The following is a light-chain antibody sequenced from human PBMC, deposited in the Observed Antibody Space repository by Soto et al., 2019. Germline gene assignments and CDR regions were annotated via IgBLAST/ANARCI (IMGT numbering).Light chain of an antibody. CDR1: QDITSA. CDR2: DAS. CDR3: QQYNSYAWT. V-gene: IGKV1-13*02. Sequence: AIRLTQSPTSLSASLGDRVTIPCGASQDITSALPWCLRNPGKPPKVLIYDASSLESGVPSRFSGSGYGTEFNLTISSLQTDDFATYYCQQYNSYAWTFGQGTKVDIK. J-gene: IGKJ1*01.